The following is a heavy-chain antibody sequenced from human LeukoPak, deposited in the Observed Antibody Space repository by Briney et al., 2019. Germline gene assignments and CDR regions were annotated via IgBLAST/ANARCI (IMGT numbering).Heavy chain of an antibody. V-gene: IGHV1-2*03. D-gene: IGHD2-2*01. J-gene: IGHJ1*01. Sequence: LGASVKVSCKASAYTFTAFYMHWVRRAPGQGLEWMGWINLKGGDANSAQKFQGRVTMTRDTSISAASLELSGLTYDDTAVYFCASPSLQYCSSISCSGAYYLDLWGQGTLVTISS. CDR1: AYTFTAFY. CDR2: INLKGGDA. CDR3: ASPSLQYCSSISCSGAYYLDL.